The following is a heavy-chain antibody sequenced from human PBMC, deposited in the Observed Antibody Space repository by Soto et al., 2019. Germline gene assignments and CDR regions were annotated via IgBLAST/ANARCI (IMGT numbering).Heavy chain of an antibody. CDR3: ARERYCSGGSCRYFDY. CDR2: IWYDGSNK. CDR1: GFTFSSYG. J-gene: IGHJ4*02. V-gene: IGHV3-33*01. D-gene: IGHD2-15*01. Sequence: GGSLRLSCAASGFTFSSYGMHWVRQAPGKGLEWVAVIWYDGSNKYYADSVKGRFTISRDNSKNTLYLQMNSLRAEDTAVYYCARERYCSGGSCRYFDYWGQGTLVTVSS.